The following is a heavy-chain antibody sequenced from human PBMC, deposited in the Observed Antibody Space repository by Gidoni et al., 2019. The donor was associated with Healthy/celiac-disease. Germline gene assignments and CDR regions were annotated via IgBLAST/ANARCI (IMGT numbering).Heavy chain of an antibody. Sequence: QVQLVQSGAEVKTHGAAVKVACKDAGYTFTSYGISWVRPAPGQGLEWMGWISAYNGNTNYAQKLQGRVTLTTDTSTSTAYMELRSLRSDDTAVYYCARSQLVGWFDPWGQGTLVTVSS. J-gene: IGHJ5*02. V-gene: IGHV1-18*01. CDR1: GYTFTSYG. CDR3: ARSQLVGWFDP. CDR2: ISAYNGNT. D-gene: IGHD6-6*01.